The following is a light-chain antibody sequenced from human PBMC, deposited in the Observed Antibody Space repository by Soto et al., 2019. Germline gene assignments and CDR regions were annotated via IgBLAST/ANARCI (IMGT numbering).Light chain of an antibody. CDR1: QSVSSN. CDR2: GAS. CDR3: QQYNSWPIT. Sequence: DIVMTQSPATLSVSPGERATLSCRASQSVSSNLAWYQQKPGQAPRLLIYGASTRATDIPARFSGSGSGTEFTLTISSLQSEDFAVYYCQQYNSWPITFGHGTRLEIK. J-gene: IGKJ5*01. V-gene: IGKV3-15*01.